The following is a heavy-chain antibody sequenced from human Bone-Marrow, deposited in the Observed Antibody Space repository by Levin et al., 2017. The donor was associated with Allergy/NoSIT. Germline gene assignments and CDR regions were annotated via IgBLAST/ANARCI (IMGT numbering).Heavy chain of an antibody. CDR3: ARDQDFYDSSGYWAY. V-gene: IGHV3-21*01. CDR1: GFTFSSYS. J-gene: IGHJ4*02. CDR2: ISSSSSYI. D-gene: IGHD3-22*01. Sequence: PGESLKISCAASGFTFSSYSMNWVRQAPGKGLEWVSSISSSSSYIYYADSVKGRFTISRDNAKNSLYLQMNSLRAEDTAVYYCARDQDFYDSSGYWAYWGQGTLVTVSS.